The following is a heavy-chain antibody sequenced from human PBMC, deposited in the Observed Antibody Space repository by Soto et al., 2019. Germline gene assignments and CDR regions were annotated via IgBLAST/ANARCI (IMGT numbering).Heavy chain of an antibody. CDR1: GGSISGSNYY. V-gene: IGHV4-30-4*01. Sequence: SETLSLTCTVSGGSISGSNYYWSWIRQPPGRGLEWIGYIYYSGTAYYKPSLKSRVTISVDTSKNQFSLKLSSVTAADTAVYYCARDLYSRSWHPFDYWGQGTLVTVSS. CDR3: ARDLYSRSWHPFDY. J-gene: IGHJ4*02. D-gene: IGHD6-13*01. CDR2: IYYSGTA.